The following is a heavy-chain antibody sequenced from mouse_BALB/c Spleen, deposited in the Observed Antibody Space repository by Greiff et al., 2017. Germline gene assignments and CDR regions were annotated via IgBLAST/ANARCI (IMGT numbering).Heavy chain of an antibody. CDR2: ISSGGST. J-gene: IGHJ4*01. CDR1: GFTFSSYA. CDR3: ARRYGLYYYAMDY. V-gene: IGHV5-6-5*01. Sequence: DVMLVESGGGLVKPGGSLKLSCAASGFTFSSYAMSWVRQTPEKRLEWVASISSGGSTYYPDSVKGRFTISRDNARNILYLQMSSLRSEDTAMYYCARRYGLYYYAMDYWGQGTSVTVSS. D-gene: IGHD2-10*02.